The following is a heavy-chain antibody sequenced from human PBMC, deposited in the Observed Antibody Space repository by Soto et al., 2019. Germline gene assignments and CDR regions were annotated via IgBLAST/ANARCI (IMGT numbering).Heavy chain of an antibody. CDR2: ISAYNGNT. V-gene: IGHV1-18*01. D-gene: IGHD6-19*01. CDR1: GYTFTSYG. J-gene: IGHJ6*02. CDR3: ARDSSGWSWYYYGMDV. Sequence: ASVKVSCKASGYTFTSYGISWVRQAPGQGLEWMGWISAYNGNTNYAQKLQGRVTMTTDTSTSTAYMELRSLRSDDTAVYYCARDSSGWSWYYYGMDVWGQGTTVTVSS.